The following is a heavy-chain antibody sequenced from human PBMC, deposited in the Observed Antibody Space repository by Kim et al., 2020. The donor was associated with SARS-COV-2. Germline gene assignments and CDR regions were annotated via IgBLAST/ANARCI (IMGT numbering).Heavy chain of an antibody. CDR1: GFTFSSYT. CDR3: ASSYSSGWYYFDY. V-gene: IGHV3-21*01. J-gene: IGHJ4*02. D-gene: IGHD6-19*01. Sequence: GGSLRLSCAASGFTFSSYTMNWVRQAPGKGLEWVSSISSSRSYIYYADPVKGRFTISRDNAKNSLYLQMNSLRAEDTAMYYCASSYSSGWYYFDYWGQGTLVTVSS. CDR2: ISSSRSYI.